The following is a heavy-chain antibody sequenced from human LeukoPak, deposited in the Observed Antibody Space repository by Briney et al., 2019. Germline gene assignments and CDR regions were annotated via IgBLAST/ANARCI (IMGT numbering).Heavy chain of an antibody. D-gene: IGHD3-10*01. V-gene: IGHV3-48*02. CDR1: GFTFSSYC. CDR3: ARGSGNSFDY. Sequence: GGSLRLSCAASGFTFSSYCMSWVRQAPGKGLEWVSYISSSSSAMYYADSMKGRFTISRDNAKNSLYLQMNNLRDEDTAVYYCARGSGNSFDYWGQGALVTVSS. CDR2: ISSSSSAM. J-gene: IGHJ4*02.